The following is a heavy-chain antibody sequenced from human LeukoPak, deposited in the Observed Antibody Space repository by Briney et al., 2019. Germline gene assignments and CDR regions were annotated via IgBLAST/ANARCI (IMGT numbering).Heavy chain of an antibody. CDR3: ARHLGPYSSSWYVFDY. CDR1: GGSISSYY. Sequence: SETLSLTCTVSGGSISSYYWSWIRQPPGKGLEWIGYIYYRGSTNYNPSLKSRVTISVDTSKNQFSLKLSSVTAADTAVYYCARHLGPYSSSWYVFDYWGQGTLVTVSS. D-gene: IGHD6-13*01. V-gene: IGHV4-59*08. CDR2: IYYRGST. J-gene: IGHJ4*02.